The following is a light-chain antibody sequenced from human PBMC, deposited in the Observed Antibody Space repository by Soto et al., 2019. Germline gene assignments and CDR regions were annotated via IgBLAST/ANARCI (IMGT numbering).Light chain of an antibody. V-gene: IGKV3-20*01. CDR3: QQFCDSPPAFT. Sequence: ESMLTQSPGTLSLSPGERATLSCRASRSVSSRYISWYQQKPGQAPRLLIYGASIRATGIPDRFSGSGSGTDFTLTISRLEAEDFALYDCQQFCDSPPAFTFGQGTKLEI. J-gene: IGKJ2*01. CDR2: GAS. CDR1: RSVSSRY.